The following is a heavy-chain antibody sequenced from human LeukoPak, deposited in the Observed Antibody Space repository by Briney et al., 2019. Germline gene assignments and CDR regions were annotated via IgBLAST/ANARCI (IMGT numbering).Heavy chain of an antibody. J-gene: IGHJ4*02. CDR2: IYTSGST. CDR3: ARVRDGSGSYPFDY. V-gene: IGHV4-4*07. D-gene: IGHD3-10*01. CDR1: GDSISNYY. Sequence: SETLSLTCTVSGDSISNYYWSWIRQPAGKGLEWIGRIYTSGSTNYNPSLKSRVTMSVDTSKNQFSLKLSSVTAADTAVYYCARVRDGSGSYPFDYWGQGTLVTVSS.